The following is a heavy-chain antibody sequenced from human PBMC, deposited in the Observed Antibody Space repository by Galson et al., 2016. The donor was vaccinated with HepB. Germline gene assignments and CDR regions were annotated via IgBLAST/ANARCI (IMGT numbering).Heavy chain of an antibody. CDR1: GGSISSGGYY. CDR3: ARVMYYGSGSYYYFDY. J-gene: IGHJ4*02. CDR2: IYYSGST. V-gene: IGHV4-31*03. Sequence: LSLTCTVSGGSISSGGYYWSWIRQHPGKGLEWIGYIYYSGSTYYNPSLKSRLTISVDTSKNQFSLKLSSVTAADTAVYYCARVMYYGSGSYYYFDYWGQGTLVTVSS. D-gene: IGHD3-10*01.